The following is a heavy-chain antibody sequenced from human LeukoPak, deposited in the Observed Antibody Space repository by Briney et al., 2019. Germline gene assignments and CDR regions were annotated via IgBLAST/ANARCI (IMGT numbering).Heavy chain of an antibody. CDR3: ALNYYDSSGYRY. Sequence: GASVKVSCKASGYTFTGYYMHWVRQAPGQGLEWMGWINPNSGGTHYAQTVQGRATMTRDTSISTAYMELSRLRSDDTAVYYCALNYYDSSGYRYWGRGTLVTVSS. V-gene: IGHV1-2*02. J-gene: IGHJ4*02. D-gene: IGHD3-22*01. CDR1: GYTFTGYY. CDR2: INPNSGGT.